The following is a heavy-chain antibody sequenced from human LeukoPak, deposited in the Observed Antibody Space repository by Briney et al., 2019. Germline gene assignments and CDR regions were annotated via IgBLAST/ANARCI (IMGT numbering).Heavy chain of an antibody. D-gene: IGHD6-13*01. CDR1: GGTFSSYA. Sequence: SVKVSCKASGGTFSSYAISWVRQAPGQGLEWMGGIIPIFGTANYAQKFQGRVTITTDESTSTAYMELSSLRSEDTAVYYCARAKQQLVRADYWGQGTLVTVSS. V-gene: IGHV1-69*05. J-gene: IGHJ4*02. CDR3: ARAKQQLVRADY. CDR2: IIPIFGTA.